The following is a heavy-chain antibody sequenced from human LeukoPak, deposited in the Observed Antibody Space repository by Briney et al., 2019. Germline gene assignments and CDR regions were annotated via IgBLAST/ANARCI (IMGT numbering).Heavy chain of an antibody. CDR3: ARGVLDYDILTGPTSTHYYYYYMDV. CDR2: IYNSGST. Sequence: SETLSLTCTVSGGSISSYYWTWIRQPPGKGLEWIGYIYNSGSTNYNPSLKSRVTISLDTSRNQFSLKLSSVTAADTAVYYCARGVLDYDILTGPTSTHYYYYYMDVWGKGTTVTISS. V-gene: IGHV4-59*01. CDR1: GGSISSYY. D-gene: IGHD3-9*01. J-gene: IGHJ6*03.